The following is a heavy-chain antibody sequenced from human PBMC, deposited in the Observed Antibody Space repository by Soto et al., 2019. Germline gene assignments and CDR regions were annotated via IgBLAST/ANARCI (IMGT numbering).Heavy chain of an antibody. V-gene: IGHV3-7*03. J-gene: IGHJ5*02. CDR3: AMHDYGGSYVT. Sequence: LRLSCAASGFTFSSYWMSWVRQAPGKGLEWVANIKEDGSEKYYVDSVKGRFTISRDNAKNSLYLQMSSLRAEDTAVYYCAMHDYGGSYVTWGQGTLVTVSS. CDR1: GFTFSSYW. CDR2: IKEDGSEK. D-gene: IGHD4-17*01.